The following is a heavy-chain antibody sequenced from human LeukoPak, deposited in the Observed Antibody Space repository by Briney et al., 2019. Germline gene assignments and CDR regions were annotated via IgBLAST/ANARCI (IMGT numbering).Heavy chain of an antibody. J-gene: IGHJ4*02. V-gene: IGHV4-59*12. CDR3: AREPGYSSGSVD. Sequence: SETLSLTCTVSGGSISSYYWSWIRQPPGKGLEWIGYIYYSGSTNYNPSLKSRVTISVDTSKNQFSLKLSSVTAADTAVYYCAREPGYSSGSVDWGQGTLVTVPS. D-gene: IGHD6-19*01. CDR1: GGSISSYY. CDR2: IYYSGST.